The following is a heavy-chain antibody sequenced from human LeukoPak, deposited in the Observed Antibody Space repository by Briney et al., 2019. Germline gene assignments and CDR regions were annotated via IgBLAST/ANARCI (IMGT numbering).Heavy chain of an antibody. CDR3: ARGEVSSSWSIDY. V-gene: IGHV3-11*04. CDR1: GSSLSDYY. CDR2: ISSGGSTV. D-gene: IGHD6-13*01. J-gene: IGHJ4*02. Sequence: PGGSLRLSCAGSGSSLSDYYMSWIRQAPGKGLEWVSYISSGGSTVYYADSVKGRFTISRDNAKNSLYLQMNSLRAEDTAVYYCARGEVSSSWSIDYWGQGTLVTVSS.